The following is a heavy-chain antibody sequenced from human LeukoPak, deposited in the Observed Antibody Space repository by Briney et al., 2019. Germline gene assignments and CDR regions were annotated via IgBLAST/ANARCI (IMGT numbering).Heavy chain of an antibody. D-gene: IGHD1-26*01. CDR1: GYTFTSYG. J-gene: IGHJ5*02. CDR2: ISAYNGNT. Sequence: ASVTVSCKASGYTFTSYGISWVRQAPGQGLEWMGWISAYNGNTNYAQKLQGRVTMTTDTSTSTAYMELRSLRSDDTAVYYCARGQVGATTTIRFDPWGQGTLVTVSS. V-gene: IGHV1-18*01. CDR3: ARGQVGATTTIRFDP.